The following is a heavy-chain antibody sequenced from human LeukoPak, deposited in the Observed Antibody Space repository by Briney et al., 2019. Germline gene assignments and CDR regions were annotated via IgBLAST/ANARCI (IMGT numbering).Heavy chain of an antibody. V-gene: IGHV3-53*01. D-gene: IGHD3-10*01. Sequence: GGSLRLSCSASGFAVNSSYMNWVRQAPGRGLEWVSVLYAGGESYYADSVLGRFTISRDNSNNPVFLEMNSLTADDTAVYFCARDSAGNQYSSGNFDLWGQGTLVTVSS. CDR1: GFAVNSSY. CDR2: LYAGGES. CDR3: ARDSAGNQYSSGNFDL. J-gene: IGHJ4*02.